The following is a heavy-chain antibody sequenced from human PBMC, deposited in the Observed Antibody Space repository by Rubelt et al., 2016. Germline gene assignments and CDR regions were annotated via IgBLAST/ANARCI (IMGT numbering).Heavy chain of an antibody. J-gene: IGHJ3*02. Sequence: QVQLQESGPGLVKPSETLSLTCTVSTGSISTYYWNWIRQPPGKGLEWIGYISYTGNTNYNPSLPRRATLSADTSKNQFSLRLSSVTAADTAVYYCAGLWIVGTANACDIWGQGTMVAVSS. CDR1: TGSISTYY. CDR3: AGLWIVGTANACDI. V-gene: IGHV4-59*08. D-gene: IGHD1-26*01. CDR2: ISYTGNT.